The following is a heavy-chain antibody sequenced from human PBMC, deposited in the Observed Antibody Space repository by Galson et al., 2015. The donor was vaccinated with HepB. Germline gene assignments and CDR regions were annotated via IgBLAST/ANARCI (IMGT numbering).Heavy chain of an antibody. D-gene: IGHD3-10*01. CDR3: ARQPITMVRGVIITEFDY. J-gene: IGHJ4*02. CDR2: IYPGDSDT. CDR1: GYSFTSYW. V-gene: IGHV5-51*01. Sequence: QSGAEVKKPGESLKISCKGSGYSFTSYWIGWVRQMPGKGLEWMGIIYPGDSDTRYSPSFQGQVTISADKSISTAYLQWSSLKASDTAMYYCARQPITMVRGVIITEFDYWGQGTLVTVSS.